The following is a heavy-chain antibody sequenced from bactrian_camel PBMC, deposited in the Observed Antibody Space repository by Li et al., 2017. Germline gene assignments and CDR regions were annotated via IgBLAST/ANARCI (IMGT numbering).Heavy chain of an antibody. J-gene: IGHJ4*01. V-gene: IGHV3S1*01. D-gene: IGHD1*01. Sequence: VQLVESGGGLVQPRGSLRLSCAASGFTFSSYWMYWVRQAPGKGLEWVSAISASGGTTIYADSVKGRFTISRDNAKNTVYLQMNSLKPEDTAVYYCVKPNPDARGGFDHWGQGTQVTVS. CDR2: ISASGGTT. CDR1: GFTFSSYW. CDR3: VKPNPDARGGFDH.